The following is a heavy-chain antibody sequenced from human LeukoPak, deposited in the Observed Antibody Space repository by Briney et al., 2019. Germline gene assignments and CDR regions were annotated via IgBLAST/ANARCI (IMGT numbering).Heavy chain of an antibody. D-gene: IGHD5-18*01. CDR3: ARHMGLGYSYGYPYFDY. Sequence: PSETLSLTCTVSGGSISSYYWSWIRQPPGKGLEWIGYIYYSGNTNYNPSLKSRVTISVDTSKNQFSLKLSSVTAADTAVYYCARHMGLGYSYGYPYFDYWGQGTLVTVSS. CDR1: GGSISSYY. V-gene: IGHV4-59*08. J-gene: IGHJ4*02. CDR2: IYYSGNT.